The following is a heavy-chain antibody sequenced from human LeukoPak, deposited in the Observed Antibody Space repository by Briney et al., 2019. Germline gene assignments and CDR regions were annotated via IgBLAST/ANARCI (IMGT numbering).Heavy chain of an antibody. D-gene: IGHD1-26*01. CDR2: ITDSGSGT. CDR3: AKNLLGSESFSWYFDL. V-gene: IGHV3-23*01. CDR1: GVTFSSHG. Sequence: PGGSLRLSCAASGVTFSSHGMSWVRQAPGKGLEWVSSITDSGSGTCYTDSVEGRFTMSRENSKNTLYLQMNSLRAEDTAVYYCAKNLLGSESFSWYFDLWGRGTLVTVSS. J-gene: IGHJ2*01.